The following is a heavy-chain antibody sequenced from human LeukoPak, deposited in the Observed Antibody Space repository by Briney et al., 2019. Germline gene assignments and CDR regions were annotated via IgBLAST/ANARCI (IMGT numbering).Heavy chain of an antibody. D-gene: IGHD5-18*01. Sequence: GGSLRLSCAGSGFTFSSYAMTWVRQAPGKGLEWVSLISASGGSTYYADSVKGRFTISRDNSKNTLYLQMNSLRAEDTAVYYCAKPRLAVVTKPWYFDLWGRGTLVTVSS. CDR2: ISASGGST. J-gene: IGHJ2*01. V-gene: IGHV3-23*01. CDR1: GFTFSSYA. CDR3: AKPRLAVVTKPWYFDL.